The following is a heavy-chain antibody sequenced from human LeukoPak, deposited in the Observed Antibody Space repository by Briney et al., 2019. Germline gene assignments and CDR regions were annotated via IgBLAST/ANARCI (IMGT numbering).Heavy chain of an antibody. D-gene: IGHD2-21*01. Sequence: PGGSPGLSCAASGFTFSTYGMHWVRQAPGKGLEWVAVISYDGSNEYYADSVKGRFTISRDNSKNTLYLQMSSLRAEDTAVYYCAKEFNRGLPDYWGQGTLVTVPS. CDR1: GFTFSTYG. CDR3: AKEFNRGLPDY. CDR2: ISYDGSNE. J-gene: IGHJ4*02. V-gene: IGHV3-30*18.